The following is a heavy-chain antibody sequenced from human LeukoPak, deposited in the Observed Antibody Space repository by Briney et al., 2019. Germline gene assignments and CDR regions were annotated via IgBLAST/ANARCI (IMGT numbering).Heavy chain of an antibody. CDR2: IFHSGST. D-gene: IGHD4-17*01. J-gene: IGHJ4*02. CDR3: ASHDYGDYVGDFDY. Sequence: SETLSLTCTVSGYSISSGYYWGWVRQPPGKGLEWSGSIFHSGSTYYNPSLKSRVTISVDKSKNQFSLKLSSVTAADTAVYYCASHDYGDYVGDFDYWGQGTLVTVSS. CDR1: GYSISSGYY. V-gene: IGHV4-38-2*02.